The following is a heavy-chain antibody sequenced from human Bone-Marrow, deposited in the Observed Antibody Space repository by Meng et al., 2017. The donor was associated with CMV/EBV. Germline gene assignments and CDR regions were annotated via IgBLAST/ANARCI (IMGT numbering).Heavy chain of an antibody. V-gene: IGHV3-73*01. D-gene: IGHD4-11*01. CDR3: AKAGSVRNYARFFDY. J-gene: IGHJ4*02. Sequence: GESLKISCAASGFTFSGSAMHWVRQASGKGLEWVGRIRNKANNYATAYAASVKGRFTISRDDSKNTTYLQMNSLRAEDTAVYYCAKAGSVRNYARFFDYWGQGTLVTVS. CDR2: IRNKANNYAT. CDR1: GFTFSGSA.